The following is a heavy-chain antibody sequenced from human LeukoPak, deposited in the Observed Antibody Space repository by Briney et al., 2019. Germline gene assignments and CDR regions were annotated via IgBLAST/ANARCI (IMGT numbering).Heavy chain of an antibody. V-gene: IGHV3-23*01. D-gene: IGHD5-12*01. Sequence: GGSLRLSCVGSGYTFSDYAMGWVRQAPGKGLEWVSDISGVADSTHYADSVKGRFTISRDNSKNTLYLQMNGLRAEDTAVYYCATDSKWLPTYWGQGTQVTVSS. CDR1: GYTFSDYA. CDR2: ISGVADST. CDR3: ATDSKWLPTY. J-gene: IGHJ4*02.